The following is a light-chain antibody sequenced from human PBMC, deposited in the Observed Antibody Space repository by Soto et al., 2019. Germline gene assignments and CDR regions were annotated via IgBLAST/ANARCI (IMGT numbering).Light chain of an antibody. J-gene: IGKJ5*01. CDR1: QSFRGL. CDR3: QQRHMWPIT. V-gene: IGKV3-11*01. Sequence: EIVLTQSPATLSSFPGDRVTLSCRASQSFRGLLAWYQQKPGQAPRLPIYDAYNRATGIPPRFSGSGSGTDFTLPISSLEPEDSAVYYCQQRHMWPITFGQGTRLEIK. CDR2: DAY.